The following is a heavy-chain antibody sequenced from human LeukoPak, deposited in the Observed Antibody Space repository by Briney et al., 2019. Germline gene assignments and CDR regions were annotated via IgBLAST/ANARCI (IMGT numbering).Heavy chain of an antibody. CDR3: ARAEGSSSNVADY. CDR1: GGTFSIYA. J-gene: IGHJ4*02. CDR2: IIPIFGTA. D-gene: IGHD6-6*01. V-gene: IGHV1-69*06. Sequence: SVTVSCKASGGTFSIYAISWVRQAPGQGLEWMGGIIPIFGTANYAQKFQGRVTITADKSTSTAYMELSSLRSEDTAVYYCARAEGSSSNVADYWGQGTLVTVSS.